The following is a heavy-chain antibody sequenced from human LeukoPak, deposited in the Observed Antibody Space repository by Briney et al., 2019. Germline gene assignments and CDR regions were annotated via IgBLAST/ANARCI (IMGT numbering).Heavy chain of an antibody. V-gene: IGHV4-39*01. Sequence: SETLSLTCTVSAASFISSSHHWGWIRQSPGKGLEWIGTVYYGRTTYHNPSLDGRVTISLDTSANHFSLQLNSVTAADTAVYYCVRHDGRGGATMGAFDSWGQGSLVTVSS. CDR2: VYYGRTT. D-gene: IGHD5-12*01. CDR3: VRHDGRGGATMGAFDS. J-gene: IGHJ5*01. CDR1: AASFISSSHH.